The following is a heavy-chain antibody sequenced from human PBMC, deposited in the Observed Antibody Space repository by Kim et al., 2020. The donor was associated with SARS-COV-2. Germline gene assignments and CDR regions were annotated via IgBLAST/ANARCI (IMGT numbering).Heavy chain of an antibody. V-gene: IGHV3-23*01. J-gene: IGHJ4*03. CDR2: VSGSGGST. Sequence: GGSLRLSCAASGFTFSSYAMRWVRQAPGKGPEWVSPVSGSGGSTYHADSVKGRFAISRDNSKKTLYLQMNSLRPEDTALYYCAKGERNNGSVFYYWGHGT. CDR3: AKGERNNGSVFYY. CDR1: GFTFSSYA. D-gene: IGHD1-1*01.